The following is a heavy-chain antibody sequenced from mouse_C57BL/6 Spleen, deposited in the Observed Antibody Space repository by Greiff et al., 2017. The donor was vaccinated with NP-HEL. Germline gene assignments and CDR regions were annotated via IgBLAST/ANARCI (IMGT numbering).Heavy chain of an antibody. J-gene: IGHJ1*03. CDR1: GFTFSDYY. Sequence: EVMLVESGGGLVQPGGSLKLSCAASGFTFSDYYMYWVRQTPEKRLEWVAYISNGGGSTYYPDTVKGRFTISRDNAKNTLYLQMSRLKSEDTAMYYCARHEDYDWYFDVWGTGTTVTVSS. V-gene: IGHV5-12*01. D-gene: IGHD2-4*01. CDR3: ARHEDYDWYFDV. CDR2: ISNGGGST.